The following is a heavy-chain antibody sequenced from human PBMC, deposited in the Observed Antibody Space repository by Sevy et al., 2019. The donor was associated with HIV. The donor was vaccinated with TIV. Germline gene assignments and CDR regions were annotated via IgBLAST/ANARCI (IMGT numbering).Heavy chain of an antibody. CDR1: GFTFTDFV. J-gene: IGHJ4*02. V-gene: IGHV3-23*01. CDR2: INSGGGST. CDR3: AQVVVGGYYDSSGYSDH. Sequence: GGSLRLSCAASGFTFTDFVMSWVRQAPGKGLEWVSTINSGGGSTYYADSVKGRFTISRDNSQNTLDLQMNSLRAEDKDVYYCAQVVVGGYYDSSGYSDHWGQGTLVTVSS. D-gene: IGHD3-22*01.